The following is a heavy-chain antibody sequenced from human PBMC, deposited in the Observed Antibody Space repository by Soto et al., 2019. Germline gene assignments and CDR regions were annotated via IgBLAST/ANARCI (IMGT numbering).Heavy chain of an antibody. V-gene: IGHV3-66*01. D-gene: IGHD6-19*01. CDR1: GFTVRSNY. CDR2: IYSGGST. J-gene: IGHJ4*02. Sequence: PGGSLRLSCAASGFTVRSNYMSWVRQAPGKGLEWVSVIYSGGSTYYADSVKGRFTISGDNSKNTLYLQMNSLRAEDTAVYYCACGYSSAWHIYWGQGTLVTVSS. CDR3: ACGYSSAWHIY.